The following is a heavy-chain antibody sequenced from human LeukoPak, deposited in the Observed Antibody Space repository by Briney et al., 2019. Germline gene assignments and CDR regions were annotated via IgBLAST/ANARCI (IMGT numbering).Heavy chain of an antibody. CDR2: IYYSGST. CDR1: GGSISSSSYY. V-gene: IGHV4-39*01. D-gene: IGHD2-21*02. Sequence: SETLSLTCTVSGGSISSSSYYWGWIRQPPGKGLEWIGSIYYSGSTYYNPSLKSRVTISVDTSKNQFSLKLSSVTAADTAVYYCARGYCGGDCPLYYWGQGTLVTVSS. CDR3: ARGYCGGDCPLYY. J-gene: IGHJ4*02.